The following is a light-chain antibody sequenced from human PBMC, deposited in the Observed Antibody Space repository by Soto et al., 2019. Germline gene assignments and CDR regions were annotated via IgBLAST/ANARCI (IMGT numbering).Light chain of an antibody. J-gene: IGKJ2*01. V-gene: IGKV3-15*01. Sequence: EIVMTQSPATLSVSPGERATLSCRASQSVSSNLAWYRQKPGQAPRLLIYGASTRATGIPARYSGSGSGTEFTLTISSLQSEDFARYYCQQYNTWPPYTFGQGTKLEIK. CDR2: GAS. CDR1: QSVSSN. CDR3: QQYNTWPPYT.